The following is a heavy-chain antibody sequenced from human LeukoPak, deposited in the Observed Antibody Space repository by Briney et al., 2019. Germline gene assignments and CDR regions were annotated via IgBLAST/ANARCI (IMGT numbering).Heavy chain of an antibody. CDR2: IWYDGSNK. D-gene: IGHD3-10*01. CDR1: GLTFSSYG. V-gene: IGHV3-33*06. J-gene: IGHJ4*02. Sequence: GGSLRLSCAASGLTFSSYGMHWVRQAPGKGLEWVAVIWYDGSNKYYADSVKGRFTISRDNSKNTLYLQMNSLRAEDTAVYYRANAQQPYGSGSARNWGQGTLVTVSS. CDR3: ANAQQPYGSGSARN.